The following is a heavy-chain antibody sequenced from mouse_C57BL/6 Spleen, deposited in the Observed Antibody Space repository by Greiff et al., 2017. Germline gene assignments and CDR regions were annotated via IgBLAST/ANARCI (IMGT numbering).Heavy chain of an antibody. CDR1: GYTFTSYW. CDR3: ARLIYYGNYRYFDV. Sequence: VQLQQPGAELVKPGASVKMSCKASGYTFTSYWITWVKQRPGPGLEWIGDIYPGSGSTNYNEKFKSKATLTVDTSSSTAYMQLSSLTSEDSAVYYCARLIYYGNYRYFDVWGTGTTVTVSS. J-gene: IGHJ1*03. D-gene: IGHD2-1*01. V-gene: IGHV1-55*01. CDR2: IYPGSGST.